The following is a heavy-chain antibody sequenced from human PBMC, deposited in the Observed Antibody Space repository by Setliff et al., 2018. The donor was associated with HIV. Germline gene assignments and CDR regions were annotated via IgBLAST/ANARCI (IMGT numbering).Heavy chain of an antibody. J-gene: IGHJ4*02. V-gene: IGHV4-34*01. CDR1: GGSFSSSY. CDR3: AKGPRGLSLRYYFDF. CDR2: INHNGIT. Sequence: SETLSLTCAVYGGSFSSSYWSWIRQAPGKGLEWIGQINHNGITHYNPSLETRVTMFADTSKNQFTLRLSPVTAADTAIYYCAKGPRGLSLRYYFDFWAQGSQVTVSS.